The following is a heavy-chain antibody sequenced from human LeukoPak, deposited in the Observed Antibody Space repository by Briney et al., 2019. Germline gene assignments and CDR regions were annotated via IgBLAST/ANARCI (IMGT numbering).Heavy chain of an antibody. Sequence: GGSLRLSCVASGFTFSSYGMHWVRQAPGKGLEWVAVIWDDGSNRYYTDSVKGRFTISRDDSKNTLNLQMNSLRGEDTAVYYCVRDFRSADYWGQGTLVTVSS. J-gene: IGHJ4*02. CDR2: IWDDGSNR. CDR3: VRDFRSADY. V-gene: IGHV3-33*01. CDR1: GFTFSSYG.